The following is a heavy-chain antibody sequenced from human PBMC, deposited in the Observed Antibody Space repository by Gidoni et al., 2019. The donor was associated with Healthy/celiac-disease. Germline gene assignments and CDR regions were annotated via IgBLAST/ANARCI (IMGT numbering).Heavy chain of an antibody. CDR3: AKDFWWDPGTSAFDI. D-gene: IGHD1-1*01. J-gene: IGHJ3*02. V-gene: IGHV3-23*01. CDR2: ISGSGGST. CDR1: GFAFSSYA. Sequence: EVRLLESGGGLVQPGGSLRLSCSASGFAFSSYAMSWVRQAPGKGLEWVSAISGSGGSTYYADAVKGRFTISRDNSKNTLYLQMNSLRAEDTAVYYCAKDFWWDPGTSAFDIWGQGTMVTVSS.